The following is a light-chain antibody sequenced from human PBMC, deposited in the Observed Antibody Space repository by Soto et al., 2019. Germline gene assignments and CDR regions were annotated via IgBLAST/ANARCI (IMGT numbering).Light chain of an antibody. CDR1: SSDVGGYNY. V-gene: IGLV2-14*01. J-gene: IGLJ1*01. Sequence: ALAQPASVSGSPGQSNTISCTGTSSDVGGYNYVSWYQQHPGKAPKLMIYEVSNRPSGVSNRFSGSKSGNTASLTISGLQAEDEADYYCSSYTSSNTGVFGTGTKVTVL. CDR3: SSYTSSNTGV. CDR2: EVS.